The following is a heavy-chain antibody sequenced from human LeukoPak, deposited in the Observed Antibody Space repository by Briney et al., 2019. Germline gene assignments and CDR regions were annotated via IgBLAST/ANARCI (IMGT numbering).Heavy chain of an antibody. CDR2: TSGSGGST. D-gene: IGHD3-10*01. V-gene: IGHV3-23*01. J-gene: IGHJ5*02. CDR1: GFTVSSNY. CDR3: AKDRVGYYGSGSSRFDP. Sequence: GGSLRLSCAASGFTVSSNYMSWVRQAPGKGLEWVSATSGSGGSTYYADSVKGRFTISRDNSKNTLYLQMNSLGAEDTAVYYCAKDRVGYYGSGSSRFDPWGQGTPVTVSS.